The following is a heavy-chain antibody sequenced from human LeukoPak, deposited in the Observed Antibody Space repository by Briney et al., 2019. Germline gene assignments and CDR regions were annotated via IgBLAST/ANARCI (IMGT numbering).Heavy chain of an antibody. D-gene: IGHD2-8*02. CDR1: GFTFSSYW. CDR3: TRDMGTGVPFYFDY. V-gene: IGHV3-7*01. J-gene: IGHJ4*02. Sequence: PGGSLRLSCAASGFTFSSYWMSWVRQAPGKGLEWVANIKQDGSEKYYVDSVKGRFTISRDNAKNSLYLQMNSLRAEDTAVYYCTRDMGTGVPFYFDYWGQGTLVTVSS. CDR2: IKQDGSEK.